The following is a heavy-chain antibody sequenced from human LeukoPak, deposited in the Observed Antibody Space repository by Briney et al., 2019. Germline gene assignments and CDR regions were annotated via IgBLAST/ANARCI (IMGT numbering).Heavy chain of an antibody. V-gene: IGHV4-59*12. J-gene: IGHJ5*02. CDR3: ARDQTRVAAAGTGGYNWFDP. D-gene: IGHD6-13*01. CDR2: IYYSGST. Sequence: SETLSLTCTVSGGSISSYYWSWIRQPPGKGLEWIGYIYYSGSTNYNPSLKSRVTISVDTSKNQFSLKLSSVTAADTAVYYCARDQTRVAAAGTGGYNWFDPWGQGTLVTVSS. CDR1: GGSISSYY.